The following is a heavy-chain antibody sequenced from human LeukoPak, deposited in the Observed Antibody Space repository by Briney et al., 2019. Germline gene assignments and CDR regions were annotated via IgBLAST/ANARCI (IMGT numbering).Heavy chain of an antibody. Sequence: GGSLRLSCSASGFAFSSYAMHWVRQAPGKGLEYVSAISSNGGSTYYADSVKGRFTISRDNSKNTLYLQMSGLRAEDTAVYYCVKGGSSSWYYFDYWGQGTLVTVSS. V-gene: IGHV3-64D*06. J-gene: IGHJ4*02. CDR2: ISSNGGST. CDR1: GFAFSSYA. D-gene: IGHD6-13*01. CDR3: VKGGSSSWYYFDY.